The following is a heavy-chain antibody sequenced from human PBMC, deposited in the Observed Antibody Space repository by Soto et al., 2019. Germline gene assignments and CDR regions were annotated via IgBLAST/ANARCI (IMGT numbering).Heavy chain of an antibody. CDR3: AGPDTVRDAFDI. V-gene: IGHV3-21*01. CDR1: GFTFSSYS. CDR2: ISSSSSYI. J-gene: IGHJ3*02. D-gene: IGHD4-17*01. Sequence: EVQLVESGGGLVKPGGSLRLSCAASGFTFSSYSMNWVRQAPGTGLEWVSSISSSSSYIYYADSVKGQFTISRDNAKNSLYLQLNSLSAAYTAVNYCAGPDTVRDAFDIWGKGTMVTVSS.